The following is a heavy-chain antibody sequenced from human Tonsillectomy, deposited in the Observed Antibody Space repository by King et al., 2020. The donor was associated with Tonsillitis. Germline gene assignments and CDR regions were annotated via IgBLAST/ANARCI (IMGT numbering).Heavy chain of an antibody. CDR3: AKDRGSGWYWGAFHI. J-gene: IGHJ3*02. CDR1: GFTFSSYA. CDR2: KSYDGSNK. V-gene: IGHV3-30-3*01. Sequence: QLVQSGGGVVQPGRSLRLSCAASGFTFSSYAMHWVRQALGKGLEWGAVKSYDGSNKYYADTLKGRFTISRDNSKNTQYLQMNSLRAEDTAVYYCAKDRGSGWYWGAFHIWGQGTMVTVSS. D-gene: IGHD6-19*01.